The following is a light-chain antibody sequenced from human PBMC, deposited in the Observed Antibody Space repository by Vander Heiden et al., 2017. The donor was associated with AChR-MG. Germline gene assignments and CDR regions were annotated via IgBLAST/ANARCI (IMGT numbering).Light chain of an antibody. Sequence: IVLTPSTATLSVSPGERATLSCRASQSVSSSLAWYQQKPGQAPKLLIYDASNRATGIPARFSGSGSGTDFTLTISSLEPEDFALYYCHQRSNWPLTFGGGTKLEIK. CDR1: QSVSSS. CDR2: DAS. CDR3: HQRSNWPLT. J-gene: IGKJ4*01. V-gene: IGKV3-11*01.